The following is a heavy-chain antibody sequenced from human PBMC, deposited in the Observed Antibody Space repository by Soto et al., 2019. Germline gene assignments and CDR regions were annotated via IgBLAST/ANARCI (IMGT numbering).Heavy chain of an antibody. V-gene: IGHV4-59*01. CDR1: GGSFNNDY. CDR3: ARVRYFYDRAGYYRPLDS. Sequence: SETLSLTCTISGGSFNNDYWTWIRQSPGKGLEWIGYIFHSGITDYNPSVKSRVTISIDKSKNLFSLKLTSVTAADTAVYYCARVRYFYDRAGYYRPLDSWGQGILVTVS. J-gene: IGHJ5*01. CDR2: IFHSGIT. D-gene: IGHD3-22*01.